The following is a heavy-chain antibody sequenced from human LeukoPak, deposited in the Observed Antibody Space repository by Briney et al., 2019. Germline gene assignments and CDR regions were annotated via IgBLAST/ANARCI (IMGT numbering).Heavy chain of an antibody. D-gene: IGHD4-23*01. Sequence: SETLSLTCTVSGGSVSSYYWSWIRQPPGKGLEWIGYIYYTGSGNNSPSLKSRVTMSVDTSKNQFSLRLNSVTTADTAVYYCARSVVTLYWYFDLWGRGTLVTVSS. CDR2: IYYTGSG. CDR3: ARSVVTLYWYFDL. V-gene: IGHV4-59*02. J-gene: IGHJ2*01. CDR1: GGSVSSYY.